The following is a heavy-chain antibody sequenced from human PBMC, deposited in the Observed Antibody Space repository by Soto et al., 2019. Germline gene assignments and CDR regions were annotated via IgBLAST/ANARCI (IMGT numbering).Heavy chain of an antibody. CDR1: GGTFSSYA. Sequence: QVQLVQSGAEVKKPGSSVKVSCKASGGTFSSYAIGWVRQAPGQGLEWMGGIIPIFGTANYAQKFQGRVTITADESTSTAYMELSSLRSEDTAVYYCARASRGKIFGVVMGYYYYGMDVWGQGTTVTVSS. CDR2: IIPIFGTA. V-gene: IGHV1-69*01. J-gene: IGHJ6*02. CDR3: ARASRGKIFGVVMGYYYYGMDV. D-gene: IGHD3-3*01.